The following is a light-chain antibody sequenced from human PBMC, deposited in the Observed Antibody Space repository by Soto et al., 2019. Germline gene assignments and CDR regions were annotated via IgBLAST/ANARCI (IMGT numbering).Light chain of an antibody. V-gene: IGKV3-15*01. CDR3: QQYNNWPRT. J-gene: IGKJ1*01. CDR2: GAS. CDR1: QSVSGN. Sequence: EIVMTQSPATLSVSPGERATLSCRASQSVSGNLAWYQQKPGQAPRLLIYGASTRAPGILARFSGSGSGTEFTLTISSLQSEDFAVYYCQQYNNWPRTFGQGTKVEIK.